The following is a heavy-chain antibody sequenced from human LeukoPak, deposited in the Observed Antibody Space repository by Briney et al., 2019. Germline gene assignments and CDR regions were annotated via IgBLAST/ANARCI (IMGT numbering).Heavy chain of an antibody. D-gene: IGHD5-18*01. Sequence: QSGGSLRLSCAASGFTFSSHGMNWVRQAPGKGLEWVSGITGSGGNRYYADSVKGRFTISRDNSKNTLYLQMNSLRAEDTAVYYCAREEYSYVPVSAFDIWGQGTMVTVSS. CDR2: ITGSGGNR. CDR3: AREEYSYVPVSAFDI. CDR1: GFTFSSHG. V-gene: IGHV3-23*01. J-gene: IGHJ3*02.